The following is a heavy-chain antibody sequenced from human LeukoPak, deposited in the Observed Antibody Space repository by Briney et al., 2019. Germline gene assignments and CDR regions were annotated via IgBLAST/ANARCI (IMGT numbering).Heavy chain of an antibody. J-gene: IGHJ4*02. CDR3: VKDLLGYCSSTSCYATGPFGY. Sequence: GGSLRLSCSASGFSFSNYAMHWVRQAPGKGLEYVSAISTNGGHTYYADSVQGRFTISRDDSKNTLYLQMSSLRAEDTALYYCVKDLLGYCSSTSCYATGPFGYWGQGTLVTVSS. V-gene: IGHV3-64D*09. D-gene: IGHD2-2*01. CDR1: GFSFSNYA. CDR2: ISTNGGHT.